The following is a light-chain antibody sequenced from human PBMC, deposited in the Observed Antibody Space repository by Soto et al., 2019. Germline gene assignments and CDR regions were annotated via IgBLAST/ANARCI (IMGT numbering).Light chain of an antibody. V-gene: IGKV1-9*01. J-gene: IGKJ5*01. Sequence: DIQLTQSPSFLSASVGDRATITCRASQGISSDFAWYQQKPGKAPNLLIYTASTLQTGVPSRFSGSGSGTDFTLTISTLQPEDFATYYCQQLNFYPLTFGQGTRLEIK. CDR3: QQLNFYPLT. CDR2: TAS. CDR1: QGISSD.